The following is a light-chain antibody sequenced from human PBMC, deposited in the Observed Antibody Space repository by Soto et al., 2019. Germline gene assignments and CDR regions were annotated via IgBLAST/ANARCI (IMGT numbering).Light chain of an antibody. CDR1: RSDVGGYNF. Sequence: QSVLTQPRSVSGSPGQSVTISCTGTRSDVGGYNFVSWYQQHPGKAPKLLIYDVTRRPSGVPDRFSGSKSAYTASLTISGLQAEDEADFYCSSYAGSSVVFGGGTQLTVL. CDR2: DVT. J-gene: IGLJ2*01. V-gene: IGLV2-11*01. CDR3: SSYAGSSVV.